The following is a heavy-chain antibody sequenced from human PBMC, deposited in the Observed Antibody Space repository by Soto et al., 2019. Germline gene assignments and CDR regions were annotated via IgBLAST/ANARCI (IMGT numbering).Heavy chain of an antibody. CDR2: INHSGST. J-gene: IGHJ4*02. Sequence: SETLSLTCAVYGGSFSGYYWSWIRQPPGKGLEWIGEINHSGSTNYNPSIKSRVTISVDTSKNQFSLKLSSVTAADTAVYYCARNLLLWGQGTLVTVSS. V-gene: IGHV4-34*01. CDR3: ARNLLL. D-gene: IGHD2-15*01. CDR1: GGSFSGYY.